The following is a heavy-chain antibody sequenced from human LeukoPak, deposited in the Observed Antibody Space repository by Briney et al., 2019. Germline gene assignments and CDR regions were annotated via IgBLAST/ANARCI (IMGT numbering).Heavy chain of an antibody. Sequence: GGSLRLSCAASGFTVSSDYMGWVRQAPEKGLEWVSLISSGGSTYYADSLKGRFTISRDNSKNTLYLQMNSLRAEDTAVYYCARGADYGKIDYWGQGTLVTVSS. J-gene: IGHJ4*02. CDR2: ISSGGST. V-gene: IGHV3-66*01. D-gene: IGHD4-17*01. CDR1: GFTVSSDY. CDR3: ARGADYGKIDY.